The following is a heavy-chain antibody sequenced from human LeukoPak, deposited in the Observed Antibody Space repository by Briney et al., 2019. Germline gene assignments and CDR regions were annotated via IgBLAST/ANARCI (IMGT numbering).Heavy chain of an antibody. Sequence: PGGSLRLSCAASGNYWMHWVRQVPGKGLVWVSHINSDGSWTSYADSVKGRFTTSKDNAKNTVYLQMNGLRAEDTAVYYCVSFYETYWGRGTLVTVSS. D-gene: IGHD2/OR15-2a*01. CDR1: GNYW. CDR3: VSFYETY. J-gene: IGHJ4*02. CDR2: INSDGSWT. V-gene: IGHV3-74*01.